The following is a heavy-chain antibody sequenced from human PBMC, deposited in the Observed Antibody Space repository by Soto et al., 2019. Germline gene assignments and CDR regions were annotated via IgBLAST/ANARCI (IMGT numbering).Heavy chain of an antibody. CDR1: GFSLSTSGMC. J-gene: IGHJ3*02. Sequence: SGPTLVNPTQTLTLTCTFSGFSLSTSGMCVSWIRQPPGKALEWLARIDWDDDKYYSTSLKTRLTISKDTSKNQVVLTMTNMDPVDTATYYCARSHDYGDCDAFDIWCQGTMVTVS. CDR3: ARSHDYGDCDAFDI. CDR2: IDWDDDK. D-gene: IGHD4-17*01. V-gene: IGHV2-70*11.